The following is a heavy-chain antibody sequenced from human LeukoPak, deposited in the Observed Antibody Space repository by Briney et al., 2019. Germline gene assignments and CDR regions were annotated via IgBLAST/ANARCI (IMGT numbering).Heavy chain of an antibody. CDR1: GYTFSIYG. Sequence: ASVKVSCKASGYTFSIYGFSWVRQVPGQGLEWMGWISAYNGNTNYAQKFQGRVTMTTDTSTSTAHMELRSLRSDDTAVYYCARQGYSGHSQGAADYWGQGTLVTVSS. CDR3: ARQGYSGHSQGAADY. V-gene: IGHV1-18*01. CDR2: ISAYNGNT. J-gene: IGHJ4*02. D-gene: IGHD4-23*01.